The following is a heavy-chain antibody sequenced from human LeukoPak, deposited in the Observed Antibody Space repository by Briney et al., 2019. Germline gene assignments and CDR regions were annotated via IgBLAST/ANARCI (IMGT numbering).Heavy chain of an antibody. CDR3: ARERSDIAAGDHGARYYFDY. CDR1: GFTFSSYS. J-gene: IGHJ4*02. V-gene: IGHV3-48*02. D-gene: IGHD6-13*01. CDR2: ISSGSGNI. Sequence: GGSLRLSCAVSGFTFSSYSMNWVRQAPGKGLEWVSYISSGSGNIYYAGSVKGRFTISRDNAKNSLYLQMNSLRDEDTAVYYCARERSDIAAGDHGARYYFDYWGQGTLVTVSS.